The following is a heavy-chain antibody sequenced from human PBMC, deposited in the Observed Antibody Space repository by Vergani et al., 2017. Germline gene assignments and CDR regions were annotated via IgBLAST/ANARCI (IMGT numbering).Heavy chain of an antibody. CDR1: GFTFIMRA. CDR2: LSASDRRT. J-gene: IGHJ4*02. CDR3: AKQGGYDFWSGQYYFDF. Sequence: EVQLLESGGDLVQPGGSLRLSCAASGFTFIMRAMSWVRQAPGKGLEWVSTLSASDRRTHYADSVKGRFTISRDISKNTLSLQMNSLRAADTAVYYCAKQGGYDFWSGQYYFDFWGQGTLVTVSS. D-gene: IGHD3-3*01. V-gene: IGHV3-23*01.